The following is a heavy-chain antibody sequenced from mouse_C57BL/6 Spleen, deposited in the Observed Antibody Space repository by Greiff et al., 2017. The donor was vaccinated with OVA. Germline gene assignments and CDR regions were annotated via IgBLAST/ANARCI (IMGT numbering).Heavy chain of an antibody. CDR2: IYPGGGYT. J-gene: IGHJ4*01. Sequence: VKLVESGAELVRPGTSVKMSCKASGYTFTNYWIGWAKQRPGHGLEWIGDIYPGGGYTNYNEKFKGKATLTADKSSSTAYMQFSSLTAEDSAIYYCARLLIDYYAMDYWGQGTSVTVSS. D-gene: IGHD1-1*01. V-gene: IGHV1-63*01. CDR3: ARLLIDYYAMDY. CDR1: GYTFTNYW.